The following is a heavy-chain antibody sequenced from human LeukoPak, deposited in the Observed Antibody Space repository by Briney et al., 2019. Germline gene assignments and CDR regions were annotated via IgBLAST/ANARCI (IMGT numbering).Heavy chain of an antibody. CDR3: ARGRLYGSGSPFDY. CDR2: IYYSGST. Sequence: SETLSLTCTVSGGSISSSSYYWGWIRQPPGKGLEWIGSIYYSGSTYYNPSLKSRVTISVDTSKNQFSLKLSSVTAADTAVYYCARGRLYGSGSPFDYWGQGTLVTVSS. V-gene: IGHV4-39*07. CDR1: GGSISSSSYY. J-gene: IGHJ4*02. D-gene: IGHD3-10*01.